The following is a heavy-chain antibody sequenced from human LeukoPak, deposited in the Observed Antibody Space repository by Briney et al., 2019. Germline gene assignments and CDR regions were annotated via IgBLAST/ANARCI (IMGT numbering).Heavy chain of an antibody. CDR1: GASISTYY. Sequence: SETLSLTCTVSGASISTYYWTWVRQPPGKGLEWIGSMYTSVTTKYNPSLKSRGTISVDTSKNRSSLNLIFVTAADTAVYYCARHLAPYRPFHDWGQGSLVTVSS. J-gene: IGHJ4*02. CDR2: MYTSVTT. D-gene: IGHD1-14*01. CDR3: ARHLAPYRPFHD. V-gene: IGHV4-4*09.